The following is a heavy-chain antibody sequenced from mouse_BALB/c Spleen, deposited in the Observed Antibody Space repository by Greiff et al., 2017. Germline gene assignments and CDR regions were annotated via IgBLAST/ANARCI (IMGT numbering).Heavy chain of an antibody. D-gene: IGHD3-3*01. Sequence: EVQLQQSGPGLVKPSQSLSLTCTVTGYSITSDYAWNWIRQFPGNKLEWMGYISYSGSTSYNPSLKSRISITRDTSKNQFFLQLNSVTTEDTATYYCARSLGGAWFAYWGQGTLVTVSA. J-gene: IGHJ3*01. CDR1: GYSITSDYA. V-gene: IGHV3-2*02. CDR2: ISYSGST. CDR3: ARSLGGAWFAY.